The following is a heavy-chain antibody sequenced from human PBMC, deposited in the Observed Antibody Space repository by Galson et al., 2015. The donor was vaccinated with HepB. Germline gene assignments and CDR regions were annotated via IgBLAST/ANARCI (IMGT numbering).Heavy chain of an antibody. Sequence: SLRLSCAVSGFTFSSHAMHWVRKAPGEGLEWVADISYDGVDKYYADSVKGRFTISRDNAKNTLYLQMSSLTTADTAVYYCARAEVPFSSGWDYYDHWGQGTRVTVSS. V-gene: IGHV3-30*03. J-gene: IGHJ4*02. D-gene: IGHD6-19*01. CDR2: ISYDGVDK. CDR3: ARAEVPFSSGWDYYDH. CDR1: GFTFSSHA.